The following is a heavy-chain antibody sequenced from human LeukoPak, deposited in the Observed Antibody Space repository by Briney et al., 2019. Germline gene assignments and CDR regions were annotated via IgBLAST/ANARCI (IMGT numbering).Heavy chain of an antibody. D-gene: IGHD6-6*01. CDR3: ARDIGIAARPRSAFDI. J-gene: IGHJ3*02. Sequence: GASVKVSCKASGYTFTGYYMHWVRQAPGQGLEWMGWINPNSGGTNYAQKFQGRATMTRDTSISTAYMELSRLRSDDTAVYYCARDIGIAARPRSAFDIWGQGTMVTVSS. CDR2: INPNSGGT. V-gene: IGHV1-2*02. CDR1: GYTFTGYY.